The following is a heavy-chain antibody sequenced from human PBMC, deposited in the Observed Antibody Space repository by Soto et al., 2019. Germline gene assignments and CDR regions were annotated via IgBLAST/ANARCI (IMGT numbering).Heavy chain of an antibody. D-gene: IGHD4-17*01. J-gene: IGHJ6*02. CDR1: GDSIRDRSFY. Sequence: QLQLQESGPGLVKPSETLSLTCTSSGDSIRDRSFYWAWIRQTPGKGLEWIGSIYYKGYTKYNPSLESRVTINIHTSRNQFSLRLISVTAADTAVYFCARHPAYGGNYYYYGMDVWGPGTTVIVSS. V-gene: IGHV4-39*01. CDR3: ARHPAYGGNYYYYGMDV. CDR2: IYYKGYT.